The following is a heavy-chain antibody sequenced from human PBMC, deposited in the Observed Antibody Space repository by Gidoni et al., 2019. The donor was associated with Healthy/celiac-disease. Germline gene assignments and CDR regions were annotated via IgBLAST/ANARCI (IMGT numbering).Heavy chain of an antibody. Sequence: QVQLVESGGGVVQPGRSLRLSCAASGFTFSSYAMHWVRQAPGKGLEWVAVISYDGSNKYYADSVKGRFTISRDNSKNTLYLQMNSLRAEDTAVYYCARGRAGGFDYWGQGTLVTVSS. CDR1: GFTFSSYA. J-gene: IGHJ4*02. D-gene: IGHD3-10*01. CDR2: ISYDGSNK. CDR3: ARGRAGGFDY. V-gene: IGHV3-30*04.